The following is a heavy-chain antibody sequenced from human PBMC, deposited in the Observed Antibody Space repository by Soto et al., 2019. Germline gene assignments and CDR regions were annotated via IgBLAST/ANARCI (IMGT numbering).Heavy chain of an antibody. D-gene: IGHD3-3*01. J-gene: IGHJ5*02. V-gene: IGHV4-59*01. Sequence: PSETLSLTCTVSGGSISSYYWSWIRQPPGKGLEWIGYIYYSGSTNYNPSLKSRVTISVDTSKNQFSLKLSSVTAADTAVYYCARASYDFLSGNWFDPWGQGTLVTVSS. CDR2: IYYSGST. CDR3: ARASYDFLSGNWFDP. CDR1: GGSISSYY.